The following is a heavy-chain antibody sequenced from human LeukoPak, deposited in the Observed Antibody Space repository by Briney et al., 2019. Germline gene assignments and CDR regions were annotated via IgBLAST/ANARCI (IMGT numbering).Heavy chain of an antibody. Sequence: VASVKVSCKASGYTFTSYGITWVRQAPGQGLEWMGWINTNTGNPTYAQGFTGRFVFSLDTSVSTAYLQISSLKAEDTAVYYCARGSSSWYVGWFDPWGQGTLVTVSS. V-gene: IGHV7-4-1*02. CDR3: ARGSSSWYVGWFDP. J-gene: IGHJ5*02. D-gene: IGHD6-13*01. CDR2: INTNTGNP. CDR1: GYTFTSYG.